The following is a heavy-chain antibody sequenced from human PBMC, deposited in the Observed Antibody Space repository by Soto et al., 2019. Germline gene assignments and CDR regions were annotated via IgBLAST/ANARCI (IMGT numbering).Heavy chain of an antibody. CDR2: IYSGGGT. CDR1: LFIVSDNY. D-gene: IGHD6-19*01. V-gene: IGHV3-66*01. CDR3: ARDVTSHGPRGYSSAWYGWFDP. Sequence: EVRLVQSGGGLVQPGGSLRLSCAASLFIVSDNYMSWVRQAPGKGLEWVSLIYSGGGTDYAESVKGRFTISRDNSKSTVYLQLDSLRVEDTAVYHCARDVTSHGPRGYSSAWYGWFDPWGQGTLVVVSS. J-gene: IGHJ5*02.